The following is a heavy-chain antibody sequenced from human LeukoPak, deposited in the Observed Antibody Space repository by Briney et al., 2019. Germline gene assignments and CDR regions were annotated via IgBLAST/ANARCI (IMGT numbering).Heavy chain of an antibody. CDR1: GFSFSSYA. Sequence: GGSLRLSCAASGFSFSSYAMSWVRQGPGKGMEWVSAISGSGGSTYYADSVKGRFTISRDNSKNTLYLQMNSLRAEDTAVYYCAKDSSGYYAQDAFDIWGQGTMATVSS. D-gene: IGHD3-22*01. V-gene: IGHV3-23*01. J-gene: IGHJ3*02. CDR2: ISGSGGST. CDR3: AKDSSGYYAQDAFDI.